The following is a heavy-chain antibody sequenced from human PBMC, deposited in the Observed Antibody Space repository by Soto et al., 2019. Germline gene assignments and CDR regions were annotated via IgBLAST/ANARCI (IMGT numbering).Heavy chain of an antibody. J-gene: IGHJ6*02. CDR1: GFTFSDSW. CDR3: ASTPNWRYDYYGMDV. D-gene: IGHD1-1*01. V-gene: IGHV3-15*01. CDR2: IKSKTDGGTT. Sequence: GGSLRLSCAAAGFTFSDSWMTWVRQAPGKGLEWLGRIKSKTDGGTTDYAASVKGRFTISRDDSKNTLYLQINSLKTGDTAVYYCASTPNWRYDYYGMDVWGQGTTVTVSS.